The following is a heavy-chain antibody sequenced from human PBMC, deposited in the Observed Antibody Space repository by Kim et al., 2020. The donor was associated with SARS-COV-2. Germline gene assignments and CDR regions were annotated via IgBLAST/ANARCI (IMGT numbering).Heavy chain of an antibody. CDR1: GFTFSSYW. J-gene: IGHJ2*01. CDR2: IKTDASST. Sequence: GGSLRLSCTASGFTFSSYWMHWARQVPGKGLVWVSRIKTDASSTNYADSVKGRFTISRDNAKNTLYLQMNSLRAEDTAVYYCARERHSSGNYWYFDLWGRGTLVSVSS. CDR3: ARERHSSGNYWYFDL. V-gene: IGHV3-74*01. D-gene: IGHD3-22*01.